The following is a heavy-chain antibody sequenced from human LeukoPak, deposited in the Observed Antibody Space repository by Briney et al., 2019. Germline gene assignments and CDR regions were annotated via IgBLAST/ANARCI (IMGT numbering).Heavy chain of an antibody. J-gene: IGHJ4*02. Sequence: GGSLRLSCAASGFTFSNYAMSWVRQAPGKGLEWVSTISDSGGSTYYADSVKGRFTISRDNSKNTLYLKMNSLRAEDTAVYYCAKRGTVTTFGHCDYWGQGTLVTVSS. V-gene: IGHV3-23*01. D-gene: IGHD4-17*01. CDR1: GFTFSNYA. CDR2: ISDSGGST. CDR3: AKRGTVTTFGHCDY.